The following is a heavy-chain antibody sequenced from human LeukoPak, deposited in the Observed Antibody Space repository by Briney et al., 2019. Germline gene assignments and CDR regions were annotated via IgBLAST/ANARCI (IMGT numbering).Heavy chain of an antibody. J-gene: IGHJ4*02. V-gene: IGHV3-48*04. CDR1: GFTFSSYS. D-gene: IGHD6-13*01. CDR3: AREFSSSWYNYFDY. Sequence: GGSLRLSCAASGFTFSSYSMNWVRQAPGKGLEWVSYISSSSTIYYADSVKGRFTISRDNAKNSLYLQMNSLRAEDTAVYYCAREFSSSWYNYFDYWGQGTLVTVSS. CDR2: ISSSSTI.